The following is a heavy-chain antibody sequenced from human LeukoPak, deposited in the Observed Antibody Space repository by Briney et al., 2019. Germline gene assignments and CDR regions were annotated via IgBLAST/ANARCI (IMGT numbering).Heavy chain of an antibody. D-gene: IGHD3-22*01. CDR1: GGSISSSSYY. Sequence: SETLSLTCTVSGGSISSSSYYWGWIRQPPGKGLEWIGSIYYSGSTYYNPSLKSRVTISVATSKNQFSLKLSSVTAADTAVYSCARHRTLYYDSSARRGGYFDYWGQGTLVTVSS. CDR3: ARHRTLYYDSSARRGGYFDY. J-gene: IGHJ4*02. CDR2: IYYSGST. V-gene: IGHV4-39*01.